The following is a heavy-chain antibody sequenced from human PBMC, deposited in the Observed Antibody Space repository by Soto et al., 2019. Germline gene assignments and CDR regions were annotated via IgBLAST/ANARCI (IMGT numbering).Heavy chain of an antibody. D-gene: IGHD3-22*01. CDR3: ARLSYYYDSSGYPDY. V-gene: IGHV1-69*13. J-gene: IGHJ4*02. CDR2: IIPIFGTA. Sequence: SVKVSCKASGGTFSSYAISWVRQAPGQGLEWMGGIIPIFGTANYAQKFQGRVTITADESTSTAYMELSSLRSEDTAVYYCARLSYYYDSSGYPDYWGRGTQVTVSS. CDR1: GGTFSSYA.